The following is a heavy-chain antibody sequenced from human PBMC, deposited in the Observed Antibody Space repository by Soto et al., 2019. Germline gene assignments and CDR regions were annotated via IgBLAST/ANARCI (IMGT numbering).Heavy chain of an antibody. Sequence: SVKVSCKASGGTFSSYTISWVRQAPGQGLEWMGRIIPILGIANYAQKFQGRVTITADKSTSTAYMELSSLRSEDTAVYYCARAVSPPPVVVAAISAGNYNWFYPFGQG. CDR1: GGTFSSYT. D-gene: IGHD2-15*01. CDR2: IIPILGIA. CDR3: ARAVSPPPVVVAAISAGNYNWFYP. J-gene: IGHJ5*02. V-gene: IGHV1-69*02.